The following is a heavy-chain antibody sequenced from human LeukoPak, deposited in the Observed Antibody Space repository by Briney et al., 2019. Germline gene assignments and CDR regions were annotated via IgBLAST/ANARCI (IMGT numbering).Heavy chain of an antibody. CDR2: IYYSGST. CDR3: ARLSGGGGNLLDS. Sequence: SETLSLTCTVSGGSISSYYWSWIRQPPGKGLEWIGYIYYSGSTNYNPSLKSRVTISVDTSKNQFSLMVKSVTAADTAAYYCARLSGGGGNLLDSWGQGTLVTVSS. V-gene: IGHV4-59*08. D-gene: IGHD4-23*01. J-gene: IGHJ4*02. CDR1: GGSISSYY.